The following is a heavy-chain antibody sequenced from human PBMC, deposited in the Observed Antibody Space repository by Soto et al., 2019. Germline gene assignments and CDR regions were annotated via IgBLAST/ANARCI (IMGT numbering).Heavy chain of an antibody. CDR2: ISSYTGTP. V-gene: IGHV1-18*01. D-gene: IGHD2-2*01. Sequence: ASVKVSCKAPGYTFTNFGFTWVRQAPGQGLEWMGWISSYTGTPNYAHKLQGRVTMTIDTSTSTAYVDLGSYSSDEAAVYYCARVTPGFEVWFDPWGQGTLVTVSS. CDR3: ARVTPGFEVWFDP. J-gene: IGHJ5*02. CDR1: GYTFTNFG.